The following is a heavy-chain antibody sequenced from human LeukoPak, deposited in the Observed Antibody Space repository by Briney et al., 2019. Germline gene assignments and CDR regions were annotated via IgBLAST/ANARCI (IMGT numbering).Heavy chain of an antibody. CDR1: DDSISDYY. Sequence: SETLSLTCTVSDDSISDYYRGWIRQPPGKGLEWIGYFHDSGTSTYNPSLKSRVTISADTSKNQFSLKLNSLTTADTAVYYCARRPDYGDSIRSPGAFDIWGQGTMVTVSS. D-gene: IGHD4-17*01. CDR2: FHDSGTS. V-gene: IGHV4-59*01. CDR3: ARRPDYGDSIRSPGAFDI. J-gene: IGHJ3*02.